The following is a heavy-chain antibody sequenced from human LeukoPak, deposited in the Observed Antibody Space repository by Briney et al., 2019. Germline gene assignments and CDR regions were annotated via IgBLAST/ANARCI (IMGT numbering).Heavy chain of an antibody. CDR2: ISAYNGNT. CDR3: ARHRISSSWYPMGFQH. Sequence: ASVKVSCKASGYTFTSYGISWVRQAPGQGLEWMGWISAYNGNTNYAQKLQGGVTMTTDTSTSTAYMGLRSLRSDDTAVYYCARHRISSSWYPMGFQHWGQGTLVTVSS. V-gene: IGHV1-18*01. CDR1: GYTFTSYG. D-gene: IGHD6-13*01. J-gene: IGHJ1*01.